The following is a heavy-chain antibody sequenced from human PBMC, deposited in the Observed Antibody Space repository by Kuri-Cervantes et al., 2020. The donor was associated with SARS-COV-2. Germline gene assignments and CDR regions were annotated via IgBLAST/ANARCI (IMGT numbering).Heavy chain of an antibody. Sequence: GASLKISCAASGFTFSSYAMSWVRQAPGKGLEWVSAISGSGGSTYYADSVKGRFTISRDNSKNTLDLQMNSLRAEDTAVYYCAKDSGYQLHYVYYYYGMDVWGQGTTVTVSS. CDR3: AKDSGYQLHYVYYYYGMDV. J-gene: IGHJ6*02. CDR1: GFTFSSYA. V-gene: IGHV3-23*01. CDR2: ISGSGGST. D-gene: IGHD2-2*01.